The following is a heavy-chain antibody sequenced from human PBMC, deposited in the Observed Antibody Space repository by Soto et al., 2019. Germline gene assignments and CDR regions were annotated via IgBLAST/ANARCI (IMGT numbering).Heavy chain of an antibody. V-gene: IGHV1-69*01. CDR1: GGTFSSYA. CDR3: XRGTYYYDSSGYYLGY. J-gene: IGHJ4*02. Sequence: QVQLVQSGAEVKKPGSSVKVSCKASGGTFSSYAISWVRQAPGQGLEWMGGIIPIFGTANYAQKFQGRVTITADESTSTAYMELSSLRSEDTAVYYCXRGTYYYDSSGYYLGYWGQGTLVTVSS. D-gene: IGHD3-22*01. CDR2: IIPIFGTA.